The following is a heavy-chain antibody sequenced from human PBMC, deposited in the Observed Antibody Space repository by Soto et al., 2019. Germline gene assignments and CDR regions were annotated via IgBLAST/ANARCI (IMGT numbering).Heavy chain of an antibody. V-gene: IGHV4-4*02. CDR1: GDSINTTDW. Sequence: QVQVQESGPGLVRPSGTLSLTCAVSGDSINTTDWWNWVRQPPGKGLEWIGEIYHGGKINYNPSPKSRVTISMDKSKNQLSLNLFSVPAADTAVYYCARDHSYSGNWAFDYWGQGALVTVSS. J-gene: IGHJ4*02. D-gene: IGHD5-12*01. CDR3: ARDHSYSGNWAFDY. CDR2: IYHGGKI.